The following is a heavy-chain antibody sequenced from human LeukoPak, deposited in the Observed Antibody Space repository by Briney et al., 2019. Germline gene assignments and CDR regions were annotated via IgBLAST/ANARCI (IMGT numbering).Heavy chain of an antibody. V-gene: IGHV3-20*04. CDR3: ARAPVNNWYFDL. CDR2: INWNGGST. Sequence: GGSLRLSCAASGFIFDDYGMSWVRQAPGKGLEWVSGINWNGGSTGYADSVKGRFTISRDNAKSSLYLQMSSLRAEDTAVYYCARAPVNNWYFDLWGRGTLVTVSS. J-gene: IGHJ2*01. CDR1: GFIFDDYG.